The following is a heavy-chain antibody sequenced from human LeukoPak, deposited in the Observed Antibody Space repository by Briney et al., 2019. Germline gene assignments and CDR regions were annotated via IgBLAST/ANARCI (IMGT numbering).Heavy chain of an antibody. V-gene: IGHV3-23*01. CDR2: ISGGGDT. J-gene: IGHJ6*02. CDR3: ATYGDYGRNYHYYNMDV. D-gene: IGHD4-17*01. Sequence: GGSLRLSCAASGFTFSTYAMNWVRQPPGKGLEWVSTISGGGDTYYADSVKGRFTISRDNSKNTLCLQMSSLRAEDTAVYYCATYGDYGRNYHYYNMDVWGQGTTVTVSS. CDR1: GFTFSTYA.